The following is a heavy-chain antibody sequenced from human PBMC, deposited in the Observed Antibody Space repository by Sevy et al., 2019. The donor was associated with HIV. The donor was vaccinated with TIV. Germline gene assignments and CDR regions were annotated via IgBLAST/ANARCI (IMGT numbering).Heavy chain of an antibody. V-gene: IGHV1-2*02. Sequence: ASVKVSCKASGCTFTGYYMHWVRQAPGQGLEWMGWINPNSGGTNYAQKFQGRVTMTRDTSISTAYMELSRLRSDDTAVYYCARGLPEYDFWSGYLDYWGQGTLVTVSS. J-gene: IGHJ4*02. CDR1: GCTFTGYY. CDR2: INPNSGGT. CDR3: ARGLPEYDFWSGYLDY. D-gene: IGHD3-3*01.